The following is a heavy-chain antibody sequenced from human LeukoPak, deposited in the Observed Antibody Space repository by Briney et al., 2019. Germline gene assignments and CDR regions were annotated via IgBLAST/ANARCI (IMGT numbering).Heavy chain of an antibody. CDR1: GFTFSSYN. V-gene: IGHV3-21*01. CDR3: ARDSSTVTYNWFFP. CDR2: ISGSSTYI. Sequence: GGSLRLSCAASGFTFSSYNMNWVRQAPGKGLEWVSSISGSSTYIHYADSVKGRFSISRDNAKNSLYLQMNSLRAEDTAVYYCARDSSTVTYNWFFPWGQGTLVTVSS. D-gene: IGHD4-17*01. J-gene: IGHJ5*02.